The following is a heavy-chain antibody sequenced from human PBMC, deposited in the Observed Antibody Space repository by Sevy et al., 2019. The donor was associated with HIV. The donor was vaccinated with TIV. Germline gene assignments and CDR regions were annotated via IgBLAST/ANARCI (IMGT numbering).Heavy chain of an antibody. D-gene: IGHD2-2*01. V-gene: IGHV3-7*03. CDR2: IKRDGSER. Sequence: VGSLRLSCAASGFSFSNYWMSWVRQAPGKGLEWVANIKRDGSERYYVASVKGRFTISRDNAKTSLYLQMHSLRAEDTAVYYCARDCSSASCLWGLDVWGQGTTVTVSS. CDR1: GFSFSNYW. CDR3: ARDCSSASCLWGLDV. J-gene: IGHJ6*02.